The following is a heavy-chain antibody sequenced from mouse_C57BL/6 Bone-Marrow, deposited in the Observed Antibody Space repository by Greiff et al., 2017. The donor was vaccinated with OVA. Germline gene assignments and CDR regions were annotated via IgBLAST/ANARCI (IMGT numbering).Heavy chain of an antibody. CDR1: GYTFTSYG. V-gene: IGHV1-58*01. J-gene: IGHJ1*03. D-gene: IGHD1-2*01. CDR2: IYIGNGYT. Sequence: EVKLMESGAELVRPGSSVKMSCKTSGYTFTSYGINWVKQRPGQGLEWIGYIYIGNGYTEYNEKFKGQATLTSDTSSSTAYMQLSSLTSEDAAIYFCARWITTARYFDVWGTGTTVTVSS. CDR3: ARWITTARYFDV.